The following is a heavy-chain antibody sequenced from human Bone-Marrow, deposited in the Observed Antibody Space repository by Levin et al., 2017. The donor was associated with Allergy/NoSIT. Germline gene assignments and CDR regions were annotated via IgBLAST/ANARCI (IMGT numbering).Heavy chain of an antibody. CDR1: GGSTTSNNW. CDR2: IYHVGGT. J-gene: IGHJ4*02. CDR3: AREAGAATFKGFDY. V-gene: IGHV4-4*02. D-gene: IGHD6-25*01. Sequence: SETLSLTCAITGGSTTSNNWWGWVRQPPGKGLEWMGEIYHVGGTNYKPSLEGRITISVDNSKNQVFLRLSSVTAADTAIYYCAREAGAATFKGFDYWGQGILVTVSS.